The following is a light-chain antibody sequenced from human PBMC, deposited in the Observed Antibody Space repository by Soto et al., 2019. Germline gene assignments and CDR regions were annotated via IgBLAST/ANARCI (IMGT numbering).Light chain of an antibody. J-gene: IGKJ2*01. CDR2: DAS. V-gene: IGKV3-11*01. Sequence: EIVWTQSPATLSLSPGDTATLSCRASQSVSSYLAWYQQKPGQAPRLLIYDASNRATGIPARFSGSGSGTDFTLTFGSLEPEDFAVYYCQQRSNWPRTFGQGTKVEIK. CDR3: QQRSNWPRT. CDR1: QSVSSY.